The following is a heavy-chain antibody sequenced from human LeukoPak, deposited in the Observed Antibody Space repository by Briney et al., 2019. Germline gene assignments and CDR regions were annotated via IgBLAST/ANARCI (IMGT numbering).Heavy chain of an antibody. CDR1: GFTFSDYY. CDR2: ISSSGSTI. D-gene: IGHD3-9*01. J-gene: IGHJ4*02. CDR3: ARDGGDVLRYFDWLYGYFDY. Sequence: PGGSLRLSCAASGFTFSDYYMSWIRQAPGKGLEWVSYISSSGSTIYYADSVKGRFTISRGNAKNSLYLQMNSLRAEDTAVYYCARDGGDVLRYFDWLYGYFDYWGQGTLVTVSS. V-gene: IGHV3-11*04.